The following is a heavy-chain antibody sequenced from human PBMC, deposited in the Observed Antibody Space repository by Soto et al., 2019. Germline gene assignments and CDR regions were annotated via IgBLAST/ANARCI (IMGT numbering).Heavy chain of an antibody. D-gene: IGHD6-13*01. V-gene: IGHV3-21*01. CDR1: GFTFSVYS. Sequence: GGALRLSSADSGFTFSVYSMNWVRHAPGKGLEWVSSISSSSSYIYYADSVKGRFTISRDNAKNSLYLQMNSLRAEDTAVYYCASLPGYSSSWYGRNWFDPWGQGTLVTVSS. J-gene: IGHJ5*02. CDR2: ISSSSSYI. CDR3: ASLPGYSSSWYGRNWFDP.